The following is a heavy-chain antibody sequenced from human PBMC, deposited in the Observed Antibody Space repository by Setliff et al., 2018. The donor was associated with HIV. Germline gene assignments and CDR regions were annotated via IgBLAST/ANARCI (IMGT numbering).Heavy chain of an antibody. D-gene: IGHD3-22*01. CDR1: GISINGYY. V-gene: IGHV4-59*08. CDR3: ARLYDSSADYYYYMDV. Sequence: SETLSLTCSVSGISINGYYWSWIRQSPRTRLEWIGYIYYSGSTNYNPSLKSRVTISVDTSKNQFYLKLSSVTAADTAVYYCARLYDSSADYYYYMDVWGKGTTVTVSS. J-gene: IGHJ6*03. CDR2: IYYSGST.